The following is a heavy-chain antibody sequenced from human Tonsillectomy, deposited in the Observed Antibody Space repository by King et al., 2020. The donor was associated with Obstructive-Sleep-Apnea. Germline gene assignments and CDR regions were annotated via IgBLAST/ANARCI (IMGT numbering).Heavy chain of an antibody. V-gene: IGHV5-51*01. CDR3: ASDRDIVVVPAAPRAYGMDV. J-gene: IGHJ6*02. Sequence: VQLVESGAEVKKPGESLKISCKGSGYSFTSYWIGWVRQMPGKGLEWMGIIYPGDSDTRYSPSFQGQVTISADKSISTAYLQWSSLKASDTAMYYCASDRDIVVVPAAPRAYGMDVWGQGTTVTVSS. CDR2: IYPGDSDT. D-gene: IGHD2-2*01. CDR1: GYSFTSYW.